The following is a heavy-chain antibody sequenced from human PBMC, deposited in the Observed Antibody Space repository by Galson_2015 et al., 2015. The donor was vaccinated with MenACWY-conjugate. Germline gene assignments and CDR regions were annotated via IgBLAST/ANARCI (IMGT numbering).Heavy chain of an antibody. CDR1: GFTLRQYA. Sequence: SLRLSCAVSGFTLRQYAMSWVRQAPGTGLEWVAIISDSGAATRYIDSVKGRFTISRDNSKNTLYLQMSRLRAEDTALYYCAKDVYMDVWGKGTTVSVSS. V-gene: IGHV3-23*01. CDR3: AKDVYMDV. J-gene: IGHJ6*03. CDR2: ISDSGAAT.